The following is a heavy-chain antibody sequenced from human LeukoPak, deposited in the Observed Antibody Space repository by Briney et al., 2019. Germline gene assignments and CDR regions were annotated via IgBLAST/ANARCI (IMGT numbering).Heavy chain of an antibody. J-gene: IGHJ4*02. Sequence: SVKVSCKAYGGTFSSYAISWVRQAPGQGLEWMGGIIPIFGTANYAQKFQGRVTITADESTSTAYMELRSLRSDDTAVYYCARSRLTGEFDYWGQGTLVTVSS. CDR2: IIPIFGTA. D-gene: IGHD7-27*01. V-gene: IGHV1-69*13. CDR3: ARSRLTGEFDY. CDR1: GGTFSSYA.